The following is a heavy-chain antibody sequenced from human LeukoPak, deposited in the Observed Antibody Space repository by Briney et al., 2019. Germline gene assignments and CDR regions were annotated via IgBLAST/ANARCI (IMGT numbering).Heavy chain of an antibody. V-gene: IGHV7-4-1*02. CDR3: ARVRRYCSSTTCYGSIDGMDV. D-gene: IGHD2-2*01. J-gene: IGHJ6*02. Sequence: SVKVSCKASGYTFTSYTMNWVRQAPGQGLEWMGWINTNTGNPTYAQGFTGRFAFSLDTSVSTAYLQISSLKAEDTAVYYCARVRRYCSSTTCYGSIDGMDVWGQGTTVTVSS. CDR2: INTNTGNP. CDR1: GYTFTSYT.